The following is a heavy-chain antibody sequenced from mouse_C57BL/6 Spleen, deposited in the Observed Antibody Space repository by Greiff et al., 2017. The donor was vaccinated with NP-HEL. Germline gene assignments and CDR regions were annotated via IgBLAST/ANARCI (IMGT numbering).Heavy chain of an antibody. Sequence: VQLQQSGPELVKPGASVKISCKASGYSFTDYYMNWVKQSTGKSLEWIGVINPNYGTTSYNQKFKGKATLTVDQSSSTAYMQLNSLTSEDSAVYYCARRVITTVVADYAMDYWGQGTSVTVAS. CDR3: ARRVITTVVADYAMDY. V-gene: IGHV1-39*01. J-gene: IGHJ4*01. CDR2: INPNYGTT. CDR1: GYSFTDYY. D-gene: IGHD1-1*01.